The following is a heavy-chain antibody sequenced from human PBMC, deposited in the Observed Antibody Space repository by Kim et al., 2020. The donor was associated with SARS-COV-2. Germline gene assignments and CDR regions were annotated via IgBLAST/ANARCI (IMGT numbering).Heavy chain of an antibody. CDR3: AREGRHCSGTACYLFDY. V-gene: IGHV3-64*02. CDR2: ISSNGADK. CDR1: GFTFNTHG. J-gene: IGHJ4*02. Sequence: GGSLRLSCAASGFTFNTHGMHWVRQTPGRRLEYVAAISSNGADKYYADSVKGRFIISRDNSKNTMYLQMGSLRAEDMAVYYCAREGRHCSGTACYLFDYWGQGPLGTVS. D-gene: IGHD2-2*01.